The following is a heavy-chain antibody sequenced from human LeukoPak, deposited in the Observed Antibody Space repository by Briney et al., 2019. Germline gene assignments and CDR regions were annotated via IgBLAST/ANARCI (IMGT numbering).Heavy chain of an antibody. CDR3: ARGSGSWYWINY. CDR2: MNPNSGNT. D-gene: IGHD6-13*01. V-gene: IGHV1-8*01. Sequence: ASVKVSCKASGYTFPIYDINWVRQATGQGLEWMGWMNPNSGNTGYAQKFQGRVTMTRNTSISTAYMELSSLRSEDTAVYYCARGSGSWYWINYWGQGTLVTVSS. J-gene: IGHJ4*02. CDR1: GYTFPIYD.